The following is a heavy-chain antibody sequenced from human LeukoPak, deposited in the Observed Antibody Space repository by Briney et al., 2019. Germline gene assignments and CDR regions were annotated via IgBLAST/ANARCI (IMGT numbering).Heavy chain of an antibody. Sequence: PGGSLRLSCAASGFTVSSNYMSWVRQAPGKGLEWVSVIYSGDNTYYADSVKGRFTISRDNSKNTVYLQMNSLRAEDTAIYYCARDHVIKQAPPGYWGQGTLVTVSS. J-gene: IGHJ4*02. CDR1: GFTVSSNY. V-gene: IGHV3-66*01. CDR3: ARDHVIKQAPPGY. CDR2: IYSGDNT. D-gene: IGHD3-10*01.